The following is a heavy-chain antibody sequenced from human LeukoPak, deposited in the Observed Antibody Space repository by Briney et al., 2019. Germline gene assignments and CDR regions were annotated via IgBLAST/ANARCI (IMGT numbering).Heavy chain of an antibody. CDR3: SRYYYETGWFDS. J-gene: IGHJ5*01. D-gene: IGHD3-22*01. CDR2: IYHTGNT. CDR1: GYPLSTDYH. Sequence: SETLSLTCSVSGYPLSTDYHWAWTRQPPGKGLEWIGRIYHTGNTYYKPSLKSRVHRSIDTSKNQFSLQMSSVTAADTAFYYCSRYYYETGWFDSWGQGALVSVSS. V-gene: IGHV4-38-2*02.